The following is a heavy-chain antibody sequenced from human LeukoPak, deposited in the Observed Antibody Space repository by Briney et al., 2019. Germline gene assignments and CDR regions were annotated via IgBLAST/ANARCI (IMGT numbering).Heavy chain of an antibody. CDR1: GGTFSSYG. Sequence: GASVKVSCKASGGTFSSYGISWVRQAPGQGLEWMGGIIPFFGRADYAQKFQGRVTITADESTSTAYMELSSLRSEDTAVYYCARVVVTAIGPNYFDYWGQGTLVTVSS. CDR2: IIPFFGRA. D-gene: IGHD2-21*02. CDR3: ARVVVTAIGPNYFDY. J-gene: IGHJ4*02. V-gene: IGHV1-69*13.